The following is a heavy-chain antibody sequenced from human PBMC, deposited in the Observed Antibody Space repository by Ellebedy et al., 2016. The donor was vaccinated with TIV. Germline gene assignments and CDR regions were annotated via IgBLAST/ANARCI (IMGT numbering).Heavy chain of an antibody. CDR1: GYSFTSYW. CDR3: ARRGSSGWVDY. Sequence: PGGSLRLSCTGSGYSFTSYWIGWVRQMPGKGLEWMGIIYPADSDSRYSPSFQGQATMSADWSITTAYLHWTSLKASDTAIYYCARRGSSGWVDYWGQGTLVTVSS. J-gene: IGHJ4*02. CDR2: IYPADSDS. V-gene: IGHV5-51*01. D-gene: IGHD6-19*01.